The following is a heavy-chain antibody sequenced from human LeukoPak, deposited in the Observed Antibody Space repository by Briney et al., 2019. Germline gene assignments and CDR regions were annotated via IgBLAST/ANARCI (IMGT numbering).Heavy chain of an antibody. V-gene: IGHV6-1*01. CDR3: ARDPGSSSWYYFDY. CDR1: GDSVSSNSAA. CDR2: TFYRSEWYK. D-gene: IGHD6-13*01. Sequence: SQTLSLTCAISGDSVSSNSAAWNRIRQSPSRGLEWLGRTFYRSEWYKDYEVSVKSRITINPDTSKNQFSLQLNSVTPEDTAVYYCARDPGSSSWYYFDYWGQGTLVTVSS. J-gene: IGHJ4*02.